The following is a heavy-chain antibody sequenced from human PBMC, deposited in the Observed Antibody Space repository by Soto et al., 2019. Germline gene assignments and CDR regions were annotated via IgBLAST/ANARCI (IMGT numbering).Heavy chain of an antibody. J-gene: IGHJ6*02. CDR3: AAELGFGKLSVV. CDR2: IIPLLGTT. Sequence: QVQVVQSGVEVRRPGSSVKVSCKASGDTFKNCVISWVRQAPGQGLGWMGGIIPLLGTTDFAQRFQGRLTITTDESTTTAYMELSRLRSEDTATYYCAAELGFGKLSVVWGQGTTVIVSS. CDR1: GDTFKNCV. V-gene: IGHV1-69*01. D-gene: IGHD3-10*01.